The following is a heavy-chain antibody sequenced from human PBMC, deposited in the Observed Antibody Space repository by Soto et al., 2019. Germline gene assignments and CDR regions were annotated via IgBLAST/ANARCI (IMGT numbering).Heavy chain of an antibody. Sequence: TLSLTCTVSGGSISGYYWSWIRQSPGKGLEWIGFIYYNGATNYNPSLKSRVTISVDTSKNQFSLKLSSVTAADTAVYYCARVLGNDHFDMWGQGTMVTVSS. J-gene: IGHJ3*02. D-gene: IGHD3-3*02. CDR2: IYYNGAT. CDR1: GGSISGYY. V-gene: IGHV4-59*12. CDR3: ARVLGNDHFDM.